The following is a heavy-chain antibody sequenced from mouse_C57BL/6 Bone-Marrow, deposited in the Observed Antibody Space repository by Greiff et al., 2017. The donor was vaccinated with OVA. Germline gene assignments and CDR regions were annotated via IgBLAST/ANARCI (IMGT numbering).Heavy chain of an antibody. CDR1: GFTFSSYA. CDR2: ISDGGSYT. V-gene: IGHV5-4*01. D-gene: IGHD2-2*01. Sequence: EVHLVESGGGLVKPGGSLKLSCAASGFTFSSYAMSWVRQTPEKRLEWVATISDGGSYTYYPDNVKGRFTISRDKAKNNLYLQRSHLKSADSAMYYCARYGYDGVGFDDWGQGTTLTVSS. CDR3: ARYGYDGVGFDD. J-gene: IGHJ2*01.